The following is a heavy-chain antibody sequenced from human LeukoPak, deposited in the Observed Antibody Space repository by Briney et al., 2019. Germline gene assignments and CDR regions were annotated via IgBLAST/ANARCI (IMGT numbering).Heavy chain of an antibody. V-gene: IGHV3-66*01. CDR2: VYSGGST. Sequence: PGGSLRLSCAASGFTVSSNYMSWVRQAPGKELEWVSVVYSGGSTYYADSVKGRFTISRDNSKNTVYLQMNSLRAEDTAVYYCARERVFNWNYWFDYWGQGTLVTVSS. CDR1: GFTVSSNY. CDR3: ARERVFNWNYWFDY. J-gene: IGHJ4*02. D-gene: IGHD1-7*01.